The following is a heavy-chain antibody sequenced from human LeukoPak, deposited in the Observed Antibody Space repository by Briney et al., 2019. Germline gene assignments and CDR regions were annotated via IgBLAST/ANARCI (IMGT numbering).Heavy chain of an antibody. Sequence: EGSLRLSCAASGFTFSSYSMNWVRQAPGKGLEWVSSISSSSSYIYYADSVKGRFTISRDNAKNSLYLQMNSLRAEDTAVYYCARYSSGWPGYFDYWGQGTLVTVSS. CDR3: ARYSSGWPGYFDY. CDR1: GFTFSSYS. CDR2: ISSSSSYI. J-gene: IGHJ4*02. V-gene: IGHV3-21*01. D-gene: IGHD6-25*01.